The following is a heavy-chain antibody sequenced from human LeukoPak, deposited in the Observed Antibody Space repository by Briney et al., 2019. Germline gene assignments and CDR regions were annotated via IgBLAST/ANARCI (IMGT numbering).Heavy chain of an antibody. CDR2: ISESGGYT. CDR3: ATEDSSDYYSFDY. Sequence: GGSLRLSCAASGFTFSSYGMHWVRQAPGKGLEWVSAISESGGYTKYADPVKGRFTISRDNSKNTLYLQMNSLKAEDTAAYYCATEDSSDYYSFDYWGQGTLVTVSS. CDR1: GFTFSSYG. J-gene: IGHJ4*02. D-gene: IGHD3-22*01. V-gene: IGHV3-23*01.